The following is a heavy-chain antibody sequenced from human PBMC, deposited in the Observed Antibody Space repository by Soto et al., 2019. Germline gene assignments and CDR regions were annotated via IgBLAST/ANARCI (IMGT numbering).Heavy chain of an antibody. D-gene: IGHD6-13*01. CDR1: GGSVSSVRYY. CDR2: IYYSGST. J-gene: IGHJ6*02. Sequence: PSENLSLTCTVSGGSVSSVRYYWGWIRQPPGKGLEWIGCIYYSGSTNYNPSLKSRVTISVDTSKNQFSLKLSSVTAADTVVYYCAREAMCPGDSSRWYGGGYSSYGMDVWGQATQVTV. V-gene: IGHV4-61*01. CDR3: AREAMCPGDSSRWYGGGYSSYGMDV.